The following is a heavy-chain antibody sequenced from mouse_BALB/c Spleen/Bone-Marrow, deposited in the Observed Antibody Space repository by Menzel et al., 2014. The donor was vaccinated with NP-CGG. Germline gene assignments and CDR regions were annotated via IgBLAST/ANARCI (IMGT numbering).Heavy chain of an antibody. J-gene: IGHJ4*01. Sequence: EVKLMESGGGLVQPGGSRKLSCATSGFTFSDYYMYWVRQTPEKRLEWVAYISNGGGSTYYPDTVKGRFTISRDNAKNTLYLQMSRLKSEDTAMYYCARNAFYRGYAMDYWGQGTSVTVSS. CDR1: GFTFSDYY. CDR3: ARNAFYRGYAMDY. V-gene: IGHV5-12*02. D-gene: IGHD2-12*01. CDR2: ISNGGGST.